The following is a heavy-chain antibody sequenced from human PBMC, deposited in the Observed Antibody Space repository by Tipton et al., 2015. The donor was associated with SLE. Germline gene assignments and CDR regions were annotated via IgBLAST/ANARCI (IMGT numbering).Heavy chain of an antibody. V-gene: IGHV3-74*01. Sequence: SLRLSCAASGFTFSRYWMHWVRQAPGQGLVWVARTNEDGSITSYEASAKGRFTISRDNAKNTLYLQMNSLRAEDTALYYCARGIDPSSSRISDYWGQGTLVSVSS. J-gene: IGHJ4*02. CDR1: GFTFSRYW. CDR3: ARGIDPSSSRISDY. CDR2: TNEDGSIT. D-gene: IGHD6-19*01.